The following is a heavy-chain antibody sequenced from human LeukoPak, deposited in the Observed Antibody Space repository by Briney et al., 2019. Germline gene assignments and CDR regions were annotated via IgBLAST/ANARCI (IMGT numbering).Heavy chain of an antibody. Sequence: GGSLRLSCAASGFTFSKCAMNWVRQAPGKGLEWVSYISSSSSNIHYADSVKGRFTISRDNAKNSLYLQMSSLRAEDTAVYYCARDLSYGSSWYYYFDYWGQGTLVTVSS. V-gene: IGHV3-48*01. J-gene: IGHJ4*02. CDR2: ISSSSSNI. CDR3: ARDLSYGSSWYYYFDY. D-gene: IGHD6-13*01. CDR1: GFTFSKCA.